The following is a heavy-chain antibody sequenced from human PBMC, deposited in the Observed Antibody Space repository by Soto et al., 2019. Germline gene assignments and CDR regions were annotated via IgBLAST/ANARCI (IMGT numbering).Heavy chain of an antibody. Sequence: QVQLVQSVAEVKKPGSSVKVSCKASGGTISSYAISWVRQAPGQGLEWMGGIIPIFGTANYAQKFQGRVTITADESTSTAYMELSSLRSEDTAVYSCAREGASGSHIGYWGQGTLLTVSS. V-gene: IGHV1-69*01. CDR3: AREGASGSHIGY. D-gene: IGHD3-22*01. J-gene: IGHJ4*02. CDR2: IIPIFGTA. CDR1: GGTISSYA.